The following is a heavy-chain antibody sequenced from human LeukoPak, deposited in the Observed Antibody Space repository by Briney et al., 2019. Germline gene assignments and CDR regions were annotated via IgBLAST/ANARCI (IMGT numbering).Heavy chain of an antibody. CDR3: ARGHASSGYYFFDY. CDR2: ISSNSSYI. J-gene: IGHJ4*02. D-gene: IGHD3-22*01. CDR1: GFTFSSYS. Sequence: GGSLRLSCAASGFTFSSYSMNWVRQAPGKGLEWVSSISSNSSYIYYADSVKGRFTISGDNAENSLYLQMNSLRAEDTAVYYCARGHASSGYYFFDYWGQGTLVTVSS. V-gene: IGHV3-21*01.